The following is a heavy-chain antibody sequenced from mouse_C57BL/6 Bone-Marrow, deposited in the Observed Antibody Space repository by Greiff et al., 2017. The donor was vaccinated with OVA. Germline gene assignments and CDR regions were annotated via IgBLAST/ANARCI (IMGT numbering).Heavy chain of an antibody. Sequence: EVQLQESGAELVRPGASVKLSCTASGFNIKDDYMHWVKQRPEQGLEWIGWIDPENGDTEYASKFQGKATITADTSSNTAYLQLSSLTSEDTAVYYCTTATTDYHAMDYWGQGTSVTVSS. V-gene: IGHV14-4*01. CDR3: TTATTDYHAMDY. CDR2: IDPENGDT. D-gene: IGHD1-1*01. J-gene: IGHJ4*01. CDR1: GFNIKDDY.